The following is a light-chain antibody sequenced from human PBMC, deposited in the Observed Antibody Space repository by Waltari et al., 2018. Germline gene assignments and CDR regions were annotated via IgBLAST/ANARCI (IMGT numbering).Light chain of an antibody. CDR3: ASYTSTSTWV. V-gene: IGLV2-14*01. CDR2: DVT. J-gene: IGLJ3*02. Sequence: QSALTQPASVSGSPGQSIAISCTGTSSDVGGSDYVSWYQQHPGKAPKVWIYDVTTRPSGVSDRCSGSKSGNTASLTISGLQADDEADFFCASYTSTSTWVFGGGTKLTVL. CDR1: SSDVGGSDY.